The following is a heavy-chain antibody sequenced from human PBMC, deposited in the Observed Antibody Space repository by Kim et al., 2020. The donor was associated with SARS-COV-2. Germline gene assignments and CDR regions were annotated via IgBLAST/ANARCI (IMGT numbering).Heavy chain of an antibody. CDR1: GFRFSDYS. CDR3: AKEYYSVPQAHYSL. D-gene: IGHD2-15*01. J-gene: IGHJ4*02. CDR2: IRSNGGTA. Sequence: GGSLRLSCAVSGFRFSDYSMNWVRHAPGKGLEWVSRIRSNGGTATYADSVQGRFTISRDDAMNTLYLQMRGLRAEDTAVYYCAKEYYSVPQAHYSLWGKGIRLTV. V-gene: IGHV3-23*01.